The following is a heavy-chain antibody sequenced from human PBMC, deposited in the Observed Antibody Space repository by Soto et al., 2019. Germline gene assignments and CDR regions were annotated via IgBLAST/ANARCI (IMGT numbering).Heavy chain of an antibody. CDR2: IFYDGGRE. J-gene: IGHJ6*02. V-gene: IGHV3-30*18. CDR1: GFTFRNYG. CDR3: AKGILSATIAPYAMDV. D-gene: IGHD2-15*01. Sequence: QVQLVESGGGVVQPGRSLRLSCAASGFTFRNYGMHWVRQAPGKGLEWVAVIFYDGGREEYADSVKGRFTISRDNSNNTLFLQMNSLRAEDMAVYFCAKGILSATIAPYAMDVWGQGTTVTVSS.